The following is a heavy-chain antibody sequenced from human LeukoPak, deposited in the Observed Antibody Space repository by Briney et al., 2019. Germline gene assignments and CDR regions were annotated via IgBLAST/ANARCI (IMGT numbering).Heavy chain of an antibody. Sequence: GGSLRLSCAASGFTFSSYGMHWVRQAPGKGLEWVAFIRYDGSNKYYADSVKGRFTISRDNSKNTLYLQMNSLTAEDTALYYCARGIAARRRWFDPWGQGTLVTVSS. CDR1: GFTFSSYG. CDR2: IRYDGSNK. V-gene: IGHV3-30*02. CDR3: ARGIAARRRWFDP. J-gene: IGHJ5*02. D-gene: IGHD6-6*01.